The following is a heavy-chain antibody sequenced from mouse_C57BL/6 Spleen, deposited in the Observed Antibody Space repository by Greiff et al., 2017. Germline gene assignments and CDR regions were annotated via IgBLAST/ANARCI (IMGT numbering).Heavy chain of an antibody. V-gene: IGHV1-69*01. CDR3: ARGDDYDPWFAY. CDR2: IDPSDSYT. J-gene: IGHJ3*01. D-gene: IGHD2-4*01. Sequence: QVQLQQPGAELVMPGASVKLSCKASGYTFTSYWMHWVKQRPGQGLEWIGEIDPSDSYTNYNQKFKGKSTLTVDKSSSTAYMQLSSLTSEDSAVYYCARGDDYDPWFAYWGQGTLVTVSA. CDR1: GYTFTSYW.